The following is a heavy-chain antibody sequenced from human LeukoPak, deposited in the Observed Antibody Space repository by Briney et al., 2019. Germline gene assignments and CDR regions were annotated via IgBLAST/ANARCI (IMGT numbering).Heavy chain of an antibody. CDR2: INHSGST. J-gene: IGHJ6*03. CDR1: GGSFSDYY. CDR3: ARGFYYLDV. Sequence: PSETLSLTCTVYGGSFSDYYWSWVRQSPGKGLEWIGEINHSGSTNYSLSLKSRVTLSVETSKNQLSLKVSSVTAADTAVYYCARGFYYLDVWGKGTTVTVSS. V-gene: IGHV4-34*01.